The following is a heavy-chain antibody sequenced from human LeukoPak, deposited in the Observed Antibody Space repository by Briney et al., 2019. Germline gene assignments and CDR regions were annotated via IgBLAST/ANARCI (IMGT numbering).Heavy chain of an antibody. CDR2: INHSGST. CDR3: ARGRLLSDRPVAGLPFLY. D-gene: IGHD2-21*01. V-gene: IGHV4-34*01. Sequence: PETLSHTCAVHGGSSSGSSWSSMRQPPGKGLEWIGEINHSGSTNYNPSLKSRVTISVDTSKNQFSLKLRSVTATDTAVYYCARGRLLSDRPVAGLPFLYWGQRSLVTVSS. J-gene: IGHJ4*02. CDR1: GGSSSGSS.